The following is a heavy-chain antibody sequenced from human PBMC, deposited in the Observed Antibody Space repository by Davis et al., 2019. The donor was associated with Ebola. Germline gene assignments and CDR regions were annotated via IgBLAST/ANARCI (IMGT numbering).Heavy chain of an antibody. V-gene: IGHV3-74*01. D-gene: IGHD5-24*01. CDR1: GFTFSSYW. Sequence: GESLKISCAASGFTFSSYWMHWVRQAPGKGLVWVSRINPDWSFTDYADSVKGRFSISRDSTSNTLYLQMNGLRAEDTAVYYCAKRDREIKYYFELWGQGTLVTVSS. CDR2: INPDWSFT. J-gene: IGHJ4*02. CDR3: AKRDREIKYYFEL.